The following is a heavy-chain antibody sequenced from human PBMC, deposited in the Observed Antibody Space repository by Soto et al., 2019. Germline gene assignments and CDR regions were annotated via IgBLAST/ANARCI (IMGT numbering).Heavy chain of an antibody. Sequence: QVQLVQSGAEVKKPGASVKVSCKASGYTFTSYGISWVRQAPGQGLEWMGWISAYNGNTNYAQKLQGRVTMTTDTTTSTAYIELRSLRSDDTAAYYCARQDLEQQLVRPFDYWGQGTLVTVSS. CDR3: ARQDLEQQLVRPFDY. CDR2: ISAYNGNT. CDR1: GYTFTSYG. J-gene: IGHJ4*02. V-gene: IGHV1-18*01. D-gene: IGHD6-13*01.